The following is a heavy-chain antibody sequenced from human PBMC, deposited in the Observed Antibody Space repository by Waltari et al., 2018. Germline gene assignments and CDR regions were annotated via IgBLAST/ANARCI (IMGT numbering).Heavy chain of an antibody. Sequence: EVQLVESGGGLVKPGGSLRLSCDGSGFPFSYYSMHWVRQAPGKGLEWVSSISSSSYFIYYADSVKGRFTISRDNAKNSLYLQMNSLRAEDTAVYYCARVPERIEVATTSWTWGQGALVTVSS. CDR3: ARVPERIEVATTSWT. J-gene: IGHJ4*02. CDR1: GFPFSYYS. CDR2: ISSSSYFI. V-gene: IGHV3-21*01. D-gene: IGHD6-19*01.